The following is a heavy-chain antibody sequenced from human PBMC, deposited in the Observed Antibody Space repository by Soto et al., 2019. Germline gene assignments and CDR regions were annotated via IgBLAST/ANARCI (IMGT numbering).Heavy chain of an antibody. CDR1: RFTFSSYG. CDR3: AKDISTGGQSEAFDI. CDR2: ISYDGSNK. J-gene: IGHJ3*02. Sequence: PGGSLRLSCAASRFTFSSYGMHWVRQAPGKGLEWVAVISYDGSNKYYADSVKGRFTISRDNAKNSLYLQMNSLRAEDTALYYCAKDISTGGQSEAFDIWGQGTMVTVSS. V-gene: IGHV3-30*18. D-gene: IGHD2-2*01.